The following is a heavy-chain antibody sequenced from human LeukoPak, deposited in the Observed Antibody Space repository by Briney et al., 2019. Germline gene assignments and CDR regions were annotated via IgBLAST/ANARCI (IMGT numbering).Heavy chain of an antibody. V-gene: IGHV3-20*04. CDR3: ARERRYSYGYYYMDV. Sequence: PGGSLRLSCAASGFTFDDYGMSWVRQAPGEGLEWVSGTNWNGGSTGYADSVKGRFTISRDNAKNSLYLQMNSLRAEDTAVYYCARERRYSYGYYYMDVWGKGTTVTVSS. CDR2: TNWNGGST. CDR1: GFTFDDYG. J-gene: IGHJ6*03. D-gene: IGHD5-18*01.